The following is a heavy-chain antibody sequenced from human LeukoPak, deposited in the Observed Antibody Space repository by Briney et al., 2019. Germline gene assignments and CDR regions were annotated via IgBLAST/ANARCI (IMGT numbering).Heavy chain of an antibody. J-gene: IGHJ4*02. D-gene: IGHD2-21*02. V-gene: IGHV3-23*01. CDR2: INSGGKT. Sequence: GGSLRLSCAASGFTFSTYSMSWVRQAPGKGLEWVSLINSGGKTYYADSVKGRFTISRDNSKNMLFLQMNSLRADDTAVYFCAKEPPQCGADCFSLLDYWGQGTLVTVSS. CDR1: GFTFSTYS. CDR3: AKEPPQCGADCFSLLDY.